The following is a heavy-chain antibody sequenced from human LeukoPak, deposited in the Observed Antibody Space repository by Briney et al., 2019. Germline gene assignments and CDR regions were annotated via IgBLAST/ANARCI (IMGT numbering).Heavy chain of an antibody. CDR1: GYTFTSYG. J-gene: IGHJ4*02. V-gene: IGHV1-18*01. CDR3: ARAALYCSVGTCYSGKFDY. CDR2: NSAYDGNT. Sequence: GASVTVSCKASGYTFTSYGIIWVRQAPGQGPEWMGWNSAYDGNTNYAQKLQGRVTMTTDTSTSTAYMELRSLRSDDTAVYYCARAALYCSVGTCYSGKFDYWGQGTLVTVSS. D-gene: IGHD2-15*01.